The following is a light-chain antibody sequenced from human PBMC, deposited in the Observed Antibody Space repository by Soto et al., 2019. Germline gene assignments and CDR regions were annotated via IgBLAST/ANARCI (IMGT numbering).Light chain of an antibody. CDR1: QTISTY. CDR2: ATS. Sequence: DIQMTQSPSSLSASVGDRVTITCRASQTISTYLNWYQQEPGKAPKLLIYATSSLQSGVPSRFSGSGSGTEFTFTISSLQPEDFAAYYCQQSNSIPYTFGQGTKLEIK. CDR3: QQSNSIPYT. J-gene: IGKJ2*01. V-gene: IGKV1-39*01.